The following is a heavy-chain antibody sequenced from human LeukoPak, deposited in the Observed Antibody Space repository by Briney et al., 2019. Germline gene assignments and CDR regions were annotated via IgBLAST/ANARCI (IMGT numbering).Heavy chain of an antibody. J-gene: IGHJ6*03. V-gene: IGHV3-21*01. CDR1: GFTFSSYS. D-gene: IGHD3-3*01. Sequence: GGSLRLSCAASGFTFSSYSMNWDRQAPGKGLEWVSSISSSSSYIYYADSVKARFTISRDNSQNTVSLQLNNLRIEDTALYYCAKTSLSDPSGHYYYMDVWGKGTTVTVSS. CDR3: AKTSLSDPSGHYYYMDV. CDR2: ISSSSSYI.